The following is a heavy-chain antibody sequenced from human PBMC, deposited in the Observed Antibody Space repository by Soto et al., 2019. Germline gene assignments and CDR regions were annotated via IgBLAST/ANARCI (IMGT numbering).Heavy chain of an antibody. D-gene: IGHD2-15*01. CDR1: GFTFIDYY. V-gene: IGHV3-11*01. CDR3: ARDSSLYCSGGRCYVDY. J-gene: IGHJ4*02. CDR2: ISSSGSTI. Sequence: WGSLRLSCAASGFTFIDYYIIFIRHSPFKWLEWVSDISSSGSTIYYADSVKGRFTISRDNAKNSLFLQMNGLRAEDTAVYYCARDSSLYCSGGRCYVDYWGQGTLVTVSS.